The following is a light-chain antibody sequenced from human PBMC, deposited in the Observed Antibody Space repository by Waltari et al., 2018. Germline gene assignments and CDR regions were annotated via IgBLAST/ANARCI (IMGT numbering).Light chain of an antibody. V-gene: IGKV3-15*01. CDR1: QSVAIY. CDR3: QQYDSGPVP. CDR2: YAS. J-gene: IGKJ4*01. Sequence: EILMTQSPATLSVSPGERATLSSRASQSVAIYLAWYQVKPGHPPRLLIFYASTTATGVSDTFRGTRSGTESTLTRRSLQSVDFAVYYCQQYDSGPVPFGGGTTVEI.